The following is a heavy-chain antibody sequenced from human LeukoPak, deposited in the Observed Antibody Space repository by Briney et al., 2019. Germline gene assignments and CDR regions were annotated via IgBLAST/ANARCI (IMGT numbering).Heavy chain of an antibody. Sequence: SVKVSCKASGGTFSSYAISWVRQAPGQGLEWMGGIIPIFGTANYAQKFQGRVTITTDESTSTAYMELSSLRSEDTAVYYCARGRGKVGATKLGYYYYYMDVWGRGTTVTVSS. J-gene: IGHJ6*03. CDR2: IIPIFGTA. D-gene: IGHD1-26*01. CDR3: ARGRGKVGATKLGYYYYYMDV. CDR1: GGTFSSYA. V-gene: IGHV1-69*05.